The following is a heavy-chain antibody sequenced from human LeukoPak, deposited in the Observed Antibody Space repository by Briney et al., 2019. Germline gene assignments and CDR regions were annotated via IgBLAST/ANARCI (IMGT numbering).Heavy chain of an antibody. CDR2: INHSGST. CDR1: GGSFSGYY. V-gene: IGHV4-34*01. D-gene: IGHD6-19*01. CDR3: ASVVAGTPDY. J-gene: IGHJ4*02. Sequence: PSETLSLTCAVYGGSFSGYYWSWIRQPPGKGLEWIGEINHSGSTNSNPSLKSRVTISVDPSKNQFSLKLSSVTAADTAVYYCASVVAGTPDYWGQGTLVTVSS.